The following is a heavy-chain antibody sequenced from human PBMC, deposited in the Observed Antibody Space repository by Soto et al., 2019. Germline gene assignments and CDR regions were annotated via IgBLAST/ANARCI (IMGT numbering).Heavy chain of an antibody. CDR3: ARTVVVVVPDNFDH. Sequence: GGSLRLSCTASRFTFSSYEMIWIRQAPGKGLEWVSYISTSGSTIYYADSVKGRFTISRDNAKNSLYLQMNSLRVEDTAVYYCARTVVVVVPDNFDHWGQGTLVTVSS. J-gene: IGHJ4*02. D-gene: IGHD3-22*01. V-gene: IGHV3-48*03. CDR1: RFTFSSYE. CDR2: ISTSGSTI.